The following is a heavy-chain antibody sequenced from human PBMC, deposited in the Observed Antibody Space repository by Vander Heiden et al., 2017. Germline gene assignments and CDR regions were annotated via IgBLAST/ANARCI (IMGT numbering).Heavy chain of an antibody. Sequence: EVQLLESGGGLVQPGGSQRLSCAASGFTFSSYALTWVRHTPGKGLEWVSGIRASGGSIYYAESVRGRFTISRDNSKNTVYLQMNSLRAEDTARYYCAKDRRADPTSYYYGMDVWGQGTPVTVSS. J-gene: IGHJ6*02. CDR1: GFTFSSYA. CDR2: IRASGGSI. D-gene: IGHD3-16*01. CDR3: AKDRRADPTSYYYGMDV. V-gene: IGHV3-23*01.